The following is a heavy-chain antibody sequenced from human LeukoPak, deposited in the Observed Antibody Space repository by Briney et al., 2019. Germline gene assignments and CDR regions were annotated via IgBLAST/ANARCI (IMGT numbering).Heavy chain of an antibody. D-gene: IGHD2-2*02. CDR2: INPNSGGT. V-gene: IGHV1-2*02. CDR1: GYTFTGYY. J-gene: IGHJ4*02. Sequence: GASVKVSCKASGYTFTGYYMHWVRQAPGQGLEWMGWINPNSGGTNYAQKFQGRVTMTRDTSISTAYMELSRVRSDDTAVYYCATIYCSSTSCYTGGNYWGQGTLVTVSS. CDR3: ATIYCSSTSCYTGGNY.